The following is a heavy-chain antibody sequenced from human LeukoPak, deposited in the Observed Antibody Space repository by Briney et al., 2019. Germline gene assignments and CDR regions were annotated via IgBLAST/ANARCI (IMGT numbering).Heavy chain of an antibody. CDR1: GFTFSSYS. J-gene: IGHJ3*02. CDR3: ARTLRLGTPRAFDI. Sequence: GGSLRLSCAASGFTFSSYSMNWVRQAPGKGLEWVSSISGSGRYIYYADSVKGRFTISRDNAKNSLYLQMNSLRAEDTALYYCARTLRLGTPRAFDIWGRGTMVTVSS. CDR2: ISGSGRYI. D-gene: IGHD1-14*01. V-gene: IGHV3-21*04.